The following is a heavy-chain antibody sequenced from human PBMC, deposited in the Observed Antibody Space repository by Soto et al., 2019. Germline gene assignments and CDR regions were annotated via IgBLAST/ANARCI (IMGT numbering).Heavy chain of an antibody. CDR3: ARGDGILTGYYGMDV. V-gene: IGHV1-2*02. J-gene: IGHJ6*02. CDR1: GYTFTKYY. D-gene: IGHD3-9*01. Sequence: ASVKVSCKTSGYTFTKYYMHWVRQAPGQGLEWMGRINPNNGDTKYAQNFQGRVTMTRDTSINTAYMEVSRLRSDDTAVYSCARGDGILTGYYGMDVWGQGTTVTVSS. CDR2: INPNNGDT.